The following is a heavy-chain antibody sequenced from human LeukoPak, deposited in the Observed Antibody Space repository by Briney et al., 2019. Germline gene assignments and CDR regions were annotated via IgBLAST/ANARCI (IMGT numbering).Heavy chain of an antibody. Sequence: GSLRLSCGASGFYFSSYSMNWVRQAPGKGLEWVSSINSGSTYMYYSDSVKGRFTISRDNAKNSLHLQMSSLRAEDTAVYFCARGGAARPDYWGRGTLVIVSS. D-gene: IGHD6-6*01. V-gene: IGHV3-21*01. CDR1: GFYFSSYS. CDR3: ARGGAARPDY. CDR2: INSGSTYM. J-gene: IGHJ4*02.